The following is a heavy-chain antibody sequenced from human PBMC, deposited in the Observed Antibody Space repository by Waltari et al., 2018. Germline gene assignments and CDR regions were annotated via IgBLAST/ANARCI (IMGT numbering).Heavy chain of an antibody. CDR3: ARGYEFWSGYSHDAFDI. CDR1: GGSISSGSYY. V-gene: IGHV4-61*02. CDR2: IYTSGST. J-gene: IGHJ3*02. D-gene: IGHD3-3*01. Sequence: QVQLQESGPGLVKPSQTLSLTCTVSGGSISSGSYYWSWIRQPAGKGLEWIGRIYTSGSTNYNPSLKSRVTISVDTSKNQFSLKLSSVTAADTAVYYCARGYEFWSGYSHDAFDIWGQGTMVTVSS.